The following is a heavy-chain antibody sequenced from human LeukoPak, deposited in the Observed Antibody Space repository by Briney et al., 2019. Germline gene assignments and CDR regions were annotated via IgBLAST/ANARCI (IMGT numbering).Heavy chain of an antibody. CDR1: GGPIYSYY. V-gene: IGHV4-4*07. Sequence: SETLSLTCTASGGPIYSYYWSWIRQTAGKGLEWIGRLYPGVSTNYNPSLKSRVTMSVDTSKNQFAPKLSAVTAADTAVYYCARLKFYDSTGYSPGHYMDVWGKGTTVTVSS. CDR2: LYPGVST. CDR3: ARLKFYDSTGYSPGHYMDV. D-gene: IGHD3-22*01. J-gene: IGHJ6*03.